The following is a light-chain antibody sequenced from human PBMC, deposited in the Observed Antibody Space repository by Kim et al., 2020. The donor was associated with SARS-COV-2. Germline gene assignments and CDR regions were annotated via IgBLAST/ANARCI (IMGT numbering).Light chain of an antibody. J-gene: IGLJ3*02. CDR2: SNN. V-gene: IGLV1-44*01. Sequence: QSVLTQPPSASGTPGQRVTISCSGSSANVGGNTVNWYQQLPGTAPKLLIYSNNQRPSGVPDRFSGSKSGTSASLAISGLQSEDEADYYCATWDDSLNGPVLGGGTKVTVL. CDR1: SANVGGNT. CDR3: ATWDDSLNGPV.